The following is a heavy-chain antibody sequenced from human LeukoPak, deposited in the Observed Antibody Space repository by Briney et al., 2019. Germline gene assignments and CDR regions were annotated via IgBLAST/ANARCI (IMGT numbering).Heavy chain of an antibody. V-gene: IGHV4-4*07. Sequence: SETLSLTCTVSGGSISGYYWSWIRQPARKGLEWIGHVDTSGRTNYNSSLMSRVTMSVDTSKNQFSLRLTSVTAADTAVYYCARHWSHSVAQFGRYYWFDPWGQGTLVTVSS. J-gene: IGHJ5*02. CDR1: GGSISGYY. CDR2: VDTSGRT. D-gene: IGHD2-15*01. CDR3: ARHWSHSVAQFGRYYWFDP.